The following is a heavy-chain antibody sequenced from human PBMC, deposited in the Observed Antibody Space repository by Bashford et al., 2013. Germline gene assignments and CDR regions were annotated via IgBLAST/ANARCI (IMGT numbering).Heavy chain of an antibody. V-gene: IGHV5-10-1*01. CDR1: GYSFTTYW. J-gene: IGHJ4*02. CDR2: TDLSDSYT. Sequence: GESLKISCKGSGYSFTTYWITWVRQMPGKGLEWMGRTDLSDSYTNYSPSFQGHVTISADKSISTAYLQWSSLKASDTAMYFCASYRRDGYTDYWGQGTLVTVSS. D-gene: IGHD5-24*01. CDR3: ASYRRDGYTDY.